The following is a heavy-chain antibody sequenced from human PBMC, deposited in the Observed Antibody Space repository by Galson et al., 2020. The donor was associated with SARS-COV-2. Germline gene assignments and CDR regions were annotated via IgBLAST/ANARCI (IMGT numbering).Heavy chain of an antibody. CDR1: GSTFTDYY. Sequence: ASVKYSCNASGSTFTDYYLNCVRQAHAQKPEWLVSINPKSGDTKFAQKFPGRVTLTTDASSSTAYLELSSLTSDDTAVYYCAREGSAIGVSGTVYLPANWGQGARVTVSS. V-gene: IGHV1-2*02. D-gene: IGHD6-19*01. CDR3: AREGSAIGVSGTVYLPAN. CDR2: INPKSGDT. J-gene: IGHJ4*02.